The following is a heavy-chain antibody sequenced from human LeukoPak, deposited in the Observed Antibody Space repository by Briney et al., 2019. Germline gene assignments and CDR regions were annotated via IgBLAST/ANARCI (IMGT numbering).Heavy chain of an antibody. D-gene: IGHD6-6*01. Sequence: GGSLRLSCAASGFTYSSYWMYWVRQAPGKGLVWVSRINSDGSSTSYADSVKGRFTILRDNAKNTLYLQMNSLRADDTAVYYCARDPLLVPSFDYWGQGTLVTVSS. CDR2: INSDGSST. V-gene: IGHV3-74*01. CDR1: GFTYSSYW. J-gene: IGHJ4*02. CDR3: ARDPLLVPSFDY.